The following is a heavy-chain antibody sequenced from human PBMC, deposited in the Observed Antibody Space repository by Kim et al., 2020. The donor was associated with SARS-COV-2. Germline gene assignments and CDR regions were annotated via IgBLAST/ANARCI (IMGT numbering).Heavy chain of an antibody. CDR2: ISWDSGGI. CDR1: GFSLADYA. Sequence: GGSLRLSCPASGFSLADYAMHWVRQFQGKGLEWVSVISWDSGGIAYAAPVKGRFTVFSDYAKNSLFMPMDSLRPYDTAFYYCPKVLITVTSYGMDVWGQGTPVTVSS. V-gene: IGHV3-9*01. J-gene: IGHJ6*02. CDR3: PKVLITVTSYGMDV. D-gene: IGHD4-17*01.